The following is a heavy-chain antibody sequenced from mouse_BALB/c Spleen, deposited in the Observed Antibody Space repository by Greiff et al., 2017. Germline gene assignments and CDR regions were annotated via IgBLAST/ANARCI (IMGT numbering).Heavy chain of an antibody. J-gene: IGHJ4*01. CDR1: GYTFTSYW. D-gene: IGHD1-1*01. CDR2: IYPGDGDT. V-gene: IGHV1-87*01. Sequence: QVQLQQSGAELARPGASVKLSCKASGYTFTSYWMQWVKQRPGQGLEWIGAIYPGDGDTRYTQKFKGKATLTADKSSSTAYMQLSSLASEDSAVYYCASTRDGNYAMDYWGQGTSVTVSS. CDR3: ASTRDGNYAMDY.